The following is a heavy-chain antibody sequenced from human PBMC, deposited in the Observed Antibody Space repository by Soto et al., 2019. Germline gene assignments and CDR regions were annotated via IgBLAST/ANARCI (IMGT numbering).Heavy chain of an antibody. CDR2: IIPIFGTP. CDR1: GGTFNNYV. J-gene: IGHJ4*02. CDR3: AGRCDGTNCLAHFDY. Sequence: QVQLVQSGAEVKKPGSSVKVSCRASGGTFNNYVINWVRQAPGQGLEWMAGIIPIFGTPNYAQKFQGRVTITADKSTSTADMELNSLRSEDTAVYYCAGRCDGTNCLAHFDYWGQGTLVTVSS. D-gene: IGHD2-2*01. V-gene: IGHV1-69*06.